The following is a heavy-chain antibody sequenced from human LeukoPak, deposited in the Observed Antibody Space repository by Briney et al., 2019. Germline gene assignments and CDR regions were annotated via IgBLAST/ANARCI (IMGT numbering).Heavy chain of an antibody. J-gene: IGHJ4*02. CDR2: IYYSVNT. V-gene: IGHV4-31*03. D-gene: IGHD1-26*01. Sequence: PSQTLSLTCTVSGGSISDGGYYWSWIRHHPGKGLEWIGYIYYSVNTYYNPSLKSRVTISVDTSKNQFSLKLTSVTAADTAVYFCARVNSGSYPYYFDSWGQGTLVTVSS. CDR3: ARVNSGSYPYYFDS. CDR1: GGSISDGGYY.